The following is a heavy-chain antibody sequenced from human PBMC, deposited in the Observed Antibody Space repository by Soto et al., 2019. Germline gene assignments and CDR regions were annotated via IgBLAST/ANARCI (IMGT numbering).Heavy chain of an antibody. D-gene: IGHD3-16*02. CDR1: GFTFSDYG. J-gene: IGHJ5*02. CDR2: IWSDGSER. Sequence: PGGSLRLSCAASGFTFSDYGMYWVRQAPGKGLEWVAVIWSDGSERYNADSVKGRFTISRDNSESTLYLQMNSLRAEDTAVYYCAGLANTIRGVIDNWFDPWGQGT. CDR3: AGLANTIRGVIDNWFDP. V-gene: IGHV3-33*01.